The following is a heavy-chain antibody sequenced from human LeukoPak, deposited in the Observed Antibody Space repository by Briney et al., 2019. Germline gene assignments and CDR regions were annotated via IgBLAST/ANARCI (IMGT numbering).Heavy chain of an antibody. V-gene: IGHV3-23*01. J-gene: IGHJ3*02. D-gene: IGHD4-17*01. CDR2: ISGSGGST. CDR1: GFAFSNYA. CDR3: AKLKGPYGDPNDAFDI. Sequence: GGSLRLSCAASGFAFSNYAMSWVRQAPGKGLEWVSTISGSGGSTYYADSVKGRFTVSRDNSKNTLYLQMNTLRAEDTAVYYCAKLKGPYGDPNDAFDIWGQGTMVTVSS.